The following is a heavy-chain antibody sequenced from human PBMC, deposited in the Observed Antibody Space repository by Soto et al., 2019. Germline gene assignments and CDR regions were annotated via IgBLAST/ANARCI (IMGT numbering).Heavy chain of an antibody. CDR1: GLTFTRHA. J-gene: IGHJ4*02. Sequence: EVQVSESGGGFVQPGGSLRLSSAVSGLTFTRHAMAWVRQAPGKGLEWVSTIDTWGGTAFYADSVRGRFTISRDNSRNTGYLQMNRLRAEDAAVYYCIPYDPASYRALFDYWGQGTLVTVSS. V-gene: IGHV3-23*01. CDR2: IDTWGGTA. CDR3: IPYDPASYRALFDY. D-gene: IGHD3-10*01.